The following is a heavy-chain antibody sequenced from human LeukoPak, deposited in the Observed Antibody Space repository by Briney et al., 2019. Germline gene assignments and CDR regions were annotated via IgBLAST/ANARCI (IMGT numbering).Heavy chain of an antibody. CDR2: IYYSGAA. CDR1: GGSISSSSYF. D-gene: IGHD4/OR15-4a*01. CDR3: ATGGANFYSFDS. V-gene: IGHV4-39*02. J-gene: IGHJ4*02. Sequence: KTSETLSLTCTVSGGSISSSSYFWVWIRQPPGKGLEWIGSIYYSGAAYYNPSLKSRVTVSVDTSNNHFFLKLSSVTAADTAVYYCATGGANFYSFDSWGQGTLVTVSS.